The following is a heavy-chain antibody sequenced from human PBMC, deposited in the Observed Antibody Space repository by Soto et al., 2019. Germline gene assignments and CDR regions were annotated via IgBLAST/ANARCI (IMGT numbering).Heavy chain of an antibody. CDR1: VGYISSCGGY. CDR2: IYYTGGA. D-gene: IGHD3-10*01. Sequence: SEPLSLPCTVSVGYISSCGGYWSWIPQRPGKGLEWIGYIYYTGGAYYNPSLKSRLTLSVDTARSQFSLKLTSVTAADTAVYFCARGLTMLRGVMDSWGQGTLVTV. V-gene: IGHV4-31*03. CDR3: ARGLTMLRGVMDS. J-gene: IGHJ4*02.